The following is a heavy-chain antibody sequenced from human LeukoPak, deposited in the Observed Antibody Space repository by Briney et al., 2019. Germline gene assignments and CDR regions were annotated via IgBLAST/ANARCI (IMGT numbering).Heavy chain of an antibody. CDR2: IYTSGST. D-gene: IGHD3-22*01. CDR1: GGSISSGSYY. Sequence: PSQTLSLTCTVSGGSISSGSYYWSWIRQPAGKGLEWIGRIYTSGSTNYNPSLKSRVTISVDTSKNQFSLKLSSVTAADTAVYYCARDPRGYYDSSGFHDAFDICGQGTMVTVSS. CDR3: ARDPRGYYDSSGFHDAFDI. V-gene: IGHV4-61*02. J-gene: IGHJ3*02.